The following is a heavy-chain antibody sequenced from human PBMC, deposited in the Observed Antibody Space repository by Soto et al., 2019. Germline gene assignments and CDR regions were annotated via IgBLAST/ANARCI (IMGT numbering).Heavy chain of an antibody. CDR2: ISCSGST. J-gene: IGHJ4*02. CDR1: GGSISSSGSY. CDR3: ARAAANIDY. D-gene: IGHD2-15*01. Sequence: QVQLQESGPGLVKPSQTLSLTCTVSGGSISSSGSYWTWIRQHPGKGLEWIGYISCSGSTVYNPSLESRVTLSVDTSKNQFSLNLSSVTAADTAVYYCARAAANIDYWGQGTLVTVSS. V-gene: IGHV4-31*03.